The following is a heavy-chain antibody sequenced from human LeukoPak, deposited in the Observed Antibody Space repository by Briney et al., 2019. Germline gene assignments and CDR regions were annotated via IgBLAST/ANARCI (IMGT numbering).Heavy chain of an antibody. D-gene: IGHD3-22*01. J-gene: IGHJ6*04. CDR1: GYTFTSYY. CDR2: INPSSGST. CDR3: ASRYVITMIMDV. Sequence: ASVKVSCKASGYTFTSYYMHWVRQAPGQGLEWMGIINPSSGSTSYAQKFQGRVTMTRDMSTSTVYMELSSLRAEDTAVYYCASRYVITMIMDVWGKGTTVTVSS. V-gene: IGHV1-46*01.